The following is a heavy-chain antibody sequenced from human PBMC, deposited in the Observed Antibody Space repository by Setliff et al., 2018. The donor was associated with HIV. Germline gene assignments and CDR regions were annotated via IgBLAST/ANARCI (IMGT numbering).Heavy chain of an antibody. CDR2: IFNDGGT. D-gene: IGHD2-15*01. Sequence: SETLSLTCTVSGGSISSSGDYWVWIRQPPGEGLEWIGSIFNDGGTFHNPSLKSRVTTSVDTSKNQFSLKLRSVTAADTAIYYCARTLFCSGGSCFFDHWGQGTPVTVSS. V-gene: IGHV4-39*01. CDR3: ARTLFCSGGSCFFDH. J-gene: IGHJ4*02. CDR1: GGSISSSGDY.